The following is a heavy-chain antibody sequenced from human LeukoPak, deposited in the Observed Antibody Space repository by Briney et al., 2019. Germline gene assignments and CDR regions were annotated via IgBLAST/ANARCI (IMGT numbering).Heavy chain of an antibody. Sequence: EWMGWINTGNGNTKYSQKFQGRVTITRDTSASTAYMELSSLRSEDTAVYYCARDSSGAPDDCWGQGTLVTVSS. CDR3: ARDSSGAPDDC. CDR2: INTGNGNT. V-gene: IGHV1-3*04. J-gene: IGHJ4*02.